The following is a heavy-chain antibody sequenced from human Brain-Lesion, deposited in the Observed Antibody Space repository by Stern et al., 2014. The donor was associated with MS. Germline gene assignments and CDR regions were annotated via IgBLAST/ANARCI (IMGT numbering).Heavy chain of an antibody. V-gene: IGHV4-61*02. CDR2: IFNSGST. Sequence: QVQLQESGPGLVKPSQTLSLSCTVSGGSISSGGYYWSWIRQPAGKGLEWIGRIFNSGSTSYNPPLQSRVTISIDPSKNQFSLRLNSMTAADTAVYYCARGRVVPGFQYYATDVWGQGTTVIVSS. CDR3: ARGRVVPGFQYYATDV. D-gene: IGHD2-2*01. CDR1: GGSISSGGYY. J-gene: IGHJ6*02.